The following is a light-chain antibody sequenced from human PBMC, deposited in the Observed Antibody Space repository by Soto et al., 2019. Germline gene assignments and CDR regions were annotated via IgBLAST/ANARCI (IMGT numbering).Light chain of an antibody. V-gene: IGLV1-44*01. Sequence: QSVLTQPPSASGTPGQRVTISCSGSSSNIGSNTVNWYQQLPGTAPKLLIYSNNQRPSGVPDRFSGSKSGTSASLAISGLQSEDEADYYCAAWDDSLNDVVLGGGTKLTVL. CDR2: SNN. CDR1: SSNIGSNT. CDR3: AAWDDSLNDVV. J-gene: IGLJ2*01.